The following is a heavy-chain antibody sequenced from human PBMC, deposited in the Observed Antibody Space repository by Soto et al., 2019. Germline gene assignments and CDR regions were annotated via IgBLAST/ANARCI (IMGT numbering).Heavy chain of an antibody. J-gene: IGHJ4*02. V-gene: IGHV4-59*12. CDR2: IYYTGST. CDR3: ARDKITGLFDY. D-gene: IGHD2-8*02. Sequence: SETLSLTCTVSGGSISSYYWSWIRQPPGKGLEWIGNIYYTGSTNYNPSLKSRVTISVDTSKNQFSLKLTSVTAADTAVYYCARDKITGLFDYWGQGTLVTVSS. CDR1: GGSISSYY.